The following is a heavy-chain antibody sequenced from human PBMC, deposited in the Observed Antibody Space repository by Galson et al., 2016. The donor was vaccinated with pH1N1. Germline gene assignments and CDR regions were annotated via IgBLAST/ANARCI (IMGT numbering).Heavy chain of an antibody. V-gene: IGHV3-23*01. Sequence: SLRLSCAASGFTFSSYAMTWVRQAPGKGLEWVSGISDSGSSTYYADSVKGRFTISRDNSKNTVYLQMNSLRAEDTAGYYCAKGTRGGVVGAATHWGHATLVTVSS. CDR2: ISDSGSST. J-gene: IGHJ4*01. D-gene: IGHD2-15*01. CDR3: AKGTRGGVVGAATH. CDR1: GFTFSSYA.